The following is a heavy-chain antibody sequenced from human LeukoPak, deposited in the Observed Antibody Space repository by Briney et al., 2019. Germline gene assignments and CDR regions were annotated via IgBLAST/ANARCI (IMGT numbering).Heavy chain of an antibody. CDR1: GFTFSNYA. Sequence: PGRSLRLSCAASGFTFSNYAMHWVRQAPGKGLEWVAVISSDGSNKYYADSVEGRFTISRDNSKNTLYLQMNSLRAEDTAVYYCFFPGVTGKVYWGQGTLVTVSS. CDR2: ISSDGSNK. V-gene: IGHV3-30-3*01. J-gene: IGHJ1*01. CDR3: FFPGVTGKVY. D-gene: IGHD1-20*01.